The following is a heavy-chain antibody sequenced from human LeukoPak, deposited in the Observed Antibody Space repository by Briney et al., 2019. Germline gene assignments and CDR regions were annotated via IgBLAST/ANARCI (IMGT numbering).Heavy chain of an antibody. D-gene: IGHD3-10*01. J-gene: IGHJ5*02. CDR2: INHSGSA. CDR1: GGSFSGYY. CDR3: ARVQEGGLLWFGELLYNWFDP. Sequence: KPSETLSLTCAVYGGSFSGYYWSWIRQPPGKGLEWIGEINHSGSANYNPSLKSRVTISVDTSKNQFSLKLSSVTAADTAVYYCARVQEGGLLWFGELLYNWFDPWGQGTLVTVSS. V-gene: IGHV4-34*01.